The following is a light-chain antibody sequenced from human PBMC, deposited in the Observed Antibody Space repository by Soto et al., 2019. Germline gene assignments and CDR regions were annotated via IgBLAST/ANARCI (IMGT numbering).Light chain of an antibody. CDR3: QKYNTAPQT. Sequence: DIQMTQSPSSLSASVGDRVTITCRASQGIIDYVAWFQQKPGKAPNLLIYAASTLQQGVPSRFSGSGSGTDFPLTISSLQPEDVATYYCQKYNTAPQTFGPGTKVEIK. CDR1: QGIIDY. CDR2: AAS. V-gene: IGKV1-27*01. J-gene: IGKJ1*01.